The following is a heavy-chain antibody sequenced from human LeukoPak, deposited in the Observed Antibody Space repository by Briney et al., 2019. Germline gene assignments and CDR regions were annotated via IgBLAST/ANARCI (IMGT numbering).Heavy chain of an antibody. D-gene: IGHD3-10*01. CDR2: INSDGSTT. CDR3: ARGRGSGSSDY. V-gene: IGHV3-74*01. J-gene: IGHJ4*02. Sequence: GGSLRLSCAASGFTFSAYAMSWVRQVPGKGLVWVSRINSDGSTTIYADSVKGRFTISRDNAKNTLFLQMNSLRAEDTAVYYCARGRGSGSSDYWGQGTLVTVSS. CDR1: GFTFSAYA.